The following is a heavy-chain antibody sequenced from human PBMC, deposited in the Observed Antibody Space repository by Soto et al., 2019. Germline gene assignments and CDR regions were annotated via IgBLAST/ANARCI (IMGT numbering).Heavy chain of an antibody. D-gene: IGHD3-10*01. V-gene: IGHV1-69*02. J-gene: IGHJ3*02. CDR1: GGTFSSYT. CDR3: AMVRGDFAFDI. CDR2: IIPILGIA. Sequence: QVQLVQSGAEVKKPGSSVKVSCKASGGTFSSYTISWVRQAPGQGLEWMGRIIPILGIANYAQKLQARVTITADKSTSTAYMELISLRYEDTAVYYCAMVRGDFAFDIWGQGKMVTVSS.